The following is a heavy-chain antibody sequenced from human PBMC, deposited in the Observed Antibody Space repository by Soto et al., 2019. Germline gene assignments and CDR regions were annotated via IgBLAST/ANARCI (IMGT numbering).Heavy chain of an antibody. D-gene: IGHD6-19*01. Sequence: EVQLVESGGGLVKPGESLRVSCAASRFTFSYYSLHWVRQAPGKGLEWVSSISGSSTYIYYADRVKGRFTISRDNAKNSLYLRMDSLRAEDTAVYYCARGDGTGLYNSGWSPRYWGQGTLVTVSS. CDR1: RFTFSYYS. CDR2: ISGSSTYI. J-gene: IGHJ4*02. V-gene: IGHV3-21*04. CDR3: ARGDGTGLYNSGWSPRY.